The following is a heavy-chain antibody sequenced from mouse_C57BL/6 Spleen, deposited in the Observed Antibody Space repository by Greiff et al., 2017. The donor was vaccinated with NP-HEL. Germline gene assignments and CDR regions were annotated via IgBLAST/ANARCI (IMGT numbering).Heavy chain of an antibody. D-gene: IGHD3-3*01. CDR1: GYAFSSSW. V-gene: IGHV1-82*01. CDR3: AAGRGEYFDY. J-gene: IGHJ2*01. Sequence: QVQLQQSGPELVKPGASVKISCKASGYAFSSSWMNWVKQRPGTGLEWIGRIYPGDGDTNYNGKFKGKATLTADKSSSTAYMQLSSLTSEDSAVYFCAAGRGEYFDYWGQGTTLTVSS. CDR2: IYPGDGDT.